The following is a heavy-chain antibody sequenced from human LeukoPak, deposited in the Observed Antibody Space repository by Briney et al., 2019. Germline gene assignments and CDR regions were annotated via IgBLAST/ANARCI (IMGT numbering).Heavy chain of an antibody. D-gene: IGHD6-19*01. CDR1: GYTFTAYY. CDR3: ARGPGIAVAPFYFDF. Sequence: AAVTVSCKASGYTFTAYYMHWVGQAPGQGIAWMGWINPNSGGTKYAQKFQGRVTMTRDRSITTAYMELRRLRSDDTVVYYSARGPGIAVAPFYFDFWGQGTLVTVSS. J-gene: IGHJ4*02. CDR2: INPNSGGT. V-gene: IGHV1-2*02.